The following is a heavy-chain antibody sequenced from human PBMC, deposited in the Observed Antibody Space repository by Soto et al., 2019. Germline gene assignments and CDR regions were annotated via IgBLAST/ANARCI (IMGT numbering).Heavy chain of an antibody. CDR2: INPSGGST. Sequence: QVQLVQSGAEVKKPGASVKVSCKASGYTFTSYYMHWVRQAPGQGLEWMGIINPSGGSTSYAQKFQGRVTMTRDTSTSTVYMELSSLRSEDTAVYYCALEPYNWNPLSASDYWGQGTLVTVSS. CDR1: GYTFTSYY. J-gene: IGHJ4*02. V-gene: IGHV1-46*01. CDR3: ALEPYNWNPLSASDY. D-gene: IGHD1-20*01.